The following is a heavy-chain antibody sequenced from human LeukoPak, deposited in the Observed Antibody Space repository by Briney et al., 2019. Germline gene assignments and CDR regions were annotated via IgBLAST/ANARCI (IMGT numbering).Heavy chain of an antibody. Sequence: GGSLRLSCTASGFTFGDYAMSWVRQAPGKGLEWVGFIRSKAYGGTTEYAASVKGRFTILRDDSKSIAYLQMNSLKTEDTAVYYCTRGLVGVDYYYYYYMDVWGKGTTVTVSS. J-gene: IGHJ6*03. CDR3: TRGLVGVDYYYYYYMDV. CDR1: GFTFGDYA. V-gene: IGHV3-49*04. CDR2: IRSKAYGGTT. D-gene: IGHD1-26*01.